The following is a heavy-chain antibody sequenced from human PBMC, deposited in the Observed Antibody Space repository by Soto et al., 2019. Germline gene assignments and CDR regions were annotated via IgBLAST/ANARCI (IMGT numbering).Heavy chain of an antibody. Sequence: SETLSLTGVVSGGSISSHYCSWIRQPPGSGLEWIGFIHYSGITQYSPSLKSRVTMSVDTSKNQFSLNLSSVTAADTAFYFCARRDYSTSSLGSFDHSGRRILVTVCS. V-gene: IGHV4-59*11. J-gene: IGHJ4*02. CDR3: ARRDYSTSSLGSFDH. CDR1: GGSISSHY. D-gene: IGHD6-6*01. CDR2: IHYSGIT.